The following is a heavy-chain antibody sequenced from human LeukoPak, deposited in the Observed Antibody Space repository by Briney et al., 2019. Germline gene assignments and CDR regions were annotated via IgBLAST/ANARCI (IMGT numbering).Heavy chain of an antibody. Sequence: PGGSLRLSCAASGFTLSSYAMSWVRQAPGKGLEWVSAISGSGGSTYYADSVKGRFTISRDNSKNTLYLQMNSLRAEDTAVYYCAKSDCSSTSCYIVDYWGQGTLVTVSS. CDR1: GFTLSSYA. V-gene: IGHV3-23*01. J-gene: IGHJ4*02. D-gene: IGHD2-2*02. CDR3: AKSDCSSTSCYIVDY. CDR2: ISGSGGST.